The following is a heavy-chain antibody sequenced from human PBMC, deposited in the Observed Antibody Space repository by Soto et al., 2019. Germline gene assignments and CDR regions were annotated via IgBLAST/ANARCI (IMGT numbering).Heavy chain of an antibody. V-gene: IGHV4-59*08. D-gene: IGHD2-2*01. J-gene: IGHJ3*02. CDR1: GGSISSYY. CDR3: APYVPTKDAFDI. CDR2: IYYSGST. Sequence: SETLSLTCTVSGGSISSYYWSWIRQPPGKGLEWIGYIYYSGSTNYNPSLKSRVTISVDTSKNQFSLKLSSVTAADTAVYYCAPYVPTKDAFDIWGQGTMVNVSS.